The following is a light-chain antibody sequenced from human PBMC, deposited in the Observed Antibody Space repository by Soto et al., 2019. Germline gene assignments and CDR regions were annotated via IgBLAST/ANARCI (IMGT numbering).Light chain of an antibody. Sequence: EIVLTQSPATLSLSLGERATLSCRASQSVNNYLAWYQQQPGQAPRLLIYDASSRATDIPARFSGSGSGTDFTLTISSLEPEDFATYYCHQRSNWPLTFGGGTKAEIK. J-gene: IGKJ4*01. CDR2: DAS. V-gene: IGKV3-11*01. CDR1: QSVNNY. CDR3: HQRSNWPLT.